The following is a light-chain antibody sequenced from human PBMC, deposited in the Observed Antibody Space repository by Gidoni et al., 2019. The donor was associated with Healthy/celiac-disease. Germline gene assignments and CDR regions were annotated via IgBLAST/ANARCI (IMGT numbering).Light chain of an antibody. CDR1: SSNIGAGYD. Sequence: QSVLTQPPSVSGAPGQRITISCTGSSSNIGAGYDVHWYQQLPGTAPKLLIYANSNPPSGVPDRFSGSKSGTSASLAITGLQAEDEADYYCQSYDSSLSVVVFGGGTKLTVL. J-gene: IGLJ2*01. CDR3: QSYDSSLSVVV. V-gene: IGLV1-40*01. CDR2: ANS.